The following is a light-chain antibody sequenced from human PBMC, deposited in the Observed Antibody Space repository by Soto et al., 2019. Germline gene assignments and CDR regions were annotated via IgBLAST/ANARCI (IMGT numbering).Light chain of an antibody. Sequence: QSALTQPASVSGSPGQSITISCTGTSSDVGGYNYVSWYQQHPGKAPKLMIYEVSNRPSGVSNRFSGSKSGNTASLTISGLPAEDEADYYCSSYTSSSIDYVLGTGTKLTV. CDR2: EVS. J-gene: IGLJ1*01. CDR3: SSYTSSSIDYV. V-gene: IGLV2-14*01. CDR1: SSDVGGYNY.